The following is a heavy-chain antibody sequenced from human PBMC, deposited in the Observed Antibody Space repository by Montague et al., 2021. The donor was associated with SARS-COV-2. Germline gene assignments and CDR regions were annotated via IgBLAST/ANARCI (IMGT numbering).Heavy chain of an antibody. J-gene: IGHJ4*02. Sequence: SLRLSCAASGFTFSSYAMHWVRQAPGKGLEYVSAISSNGGSTYYANSVKGRFTISRDNSKNTLYLQMGSLRAEDMAVYYCARGRAVAVYDYWAGEPWSPSPQ. CDR1: GFTFSSYA. V-gene: IGHV3-64*01. D-gene: IGHD6-19*01. CDR2: ISSNGGST. CDR3: ARGRAVAVYDY.